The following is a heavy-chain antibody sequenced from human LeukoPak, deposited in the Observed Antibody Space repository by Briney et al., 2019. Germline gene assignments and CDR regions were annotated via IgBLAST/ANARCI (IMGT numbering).Heavy chain of an antibody. D-gene: IGHD3-22*01. CDR3: ATSAYYYDSSGYPQSAWFDP. CDR2: INHSGGT. J-gene: IGHJ5*02. Sequence: SETLSLTCAVYGGSFSGYYWSWIRQPPGKGLEWIGEINHSGGTTYNPSLKSRVTISVDTSKNQFSLKLSSVTAADRAVYYCATSAYYYDSSGYPQSAWFDPWGQGTLVTVSS. V-gene: IGHV4-34*01. CDR1: GGSFSGYY.